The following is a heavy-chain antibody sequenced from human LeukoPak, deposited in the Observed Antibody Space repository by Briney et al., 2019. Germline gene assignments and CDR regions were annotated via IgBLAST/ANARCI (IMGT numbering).Heavy chain of an antibody. CDR3: ARHPPKYYDFWSGNTREFYYMDV. Sequence: SETLSLTCTVSGGSISSYYWSWIRQPPGKGLEWIGYIYYSGSTNYNPSLKSRVTISVDTSKNQFSLKLSSVTAADTAVYYCARHPPKYYDFWSGNTREFYYMDVWGKGTTVTVSS. J-gene: IGHJ6*03. V-gene: IGHV4-59*08. D-gene: IGHD3-3*01. CDR1: GGSISSYY. CDR2: IYYSGST.